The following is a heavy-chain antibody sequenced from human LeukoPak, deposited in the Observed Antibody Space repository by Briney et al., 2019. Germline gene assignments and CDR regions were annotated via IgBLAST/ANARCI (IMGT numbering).Heavy chain of an antibody. J-gene: IGHJ5*02. Sequence: GASLKISCKGGGYSFTNYWIAWVRQMPGKDLEWMGIVYPDDSNTRYSPSFQGQVTISADKSINNVYLQLNSLKASDTAMYCCARHGRSGSYSLTFDLWGQGTLVTVSS. CDR2: VYPDDSNT. D-gene: IGHD3-10*01. CDR1: GYSFTNYW. CDR3: ARHGRSGSYSLTFDL. V-gene: IGHV5-51*01.